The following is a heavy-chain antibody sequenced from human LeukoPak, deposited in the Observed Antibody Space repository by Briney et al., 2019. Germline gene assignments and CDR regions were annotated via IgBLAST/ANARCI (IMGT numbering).Heavy chain of an antibody. J-gene: IGHJ5*02. CDR1: GGSISSYY. D-gene: IGHD6-19*01. CDR3: ARHGYSSGSLAWFDP. V-gene: IGHV4-59*01. CDR2: IYYSGST. Sequence: PSETLSLTCTVAGGSISSYYWSWIRQPPGKGLEWVGYIYYSGSTNYNPSLKSRVTISVDTSKNQFSLKLSSVTAADTAVYYCARHGYSSGSLAWFDPWGQGTQVTVSS.